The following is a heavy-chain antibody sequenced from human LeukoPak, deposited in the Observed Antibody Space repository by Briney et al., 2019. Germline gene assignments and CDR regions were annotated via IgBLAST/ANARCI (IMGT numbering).Heavy chain of an antibody. CDR2: IYSSGST. J-gene: IGHJ4*02. Sequence: SETLSLTCTVSGGSISSYYWTWIRQPAGKGLEWIGRIYSSGSTIYNPSLKSRVTMSLDTSKNQFSLKLSSVTAADTAVYYCGRERSAPAVYFDYWGQGTLVTVSS. CDR1: GGSISSYY. CDR3: GRERSAPAVYFDY. D-gene: IGHD2-2*01. V-gene: IGHV4-4*07.